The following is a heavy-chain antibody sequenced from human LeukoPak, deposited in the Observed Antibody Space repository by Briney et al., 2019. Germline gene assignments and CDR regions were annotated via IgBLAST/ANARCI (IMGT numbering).Heavy chain of an antibody. V-gene: IGHV3-33*01. CDR3: ARDRGIAVAGPKRVHYFDY. Sequence: PGGSLRLSCAASGFTFSSYGMHWVRRAPGKGLEWVAVIWYDGSNKYYADSVKGRFTISRDNSKNTLYLQMNSLRAEDTAVYYCARDRGIAVAGPKRVHYFDYWGQGTLVTVSS. D-gene: IGHD6-19*01. CDR2: IWYDGSNK. CDR1: GFTFSSYG. J-gene: IGHJ4*02.